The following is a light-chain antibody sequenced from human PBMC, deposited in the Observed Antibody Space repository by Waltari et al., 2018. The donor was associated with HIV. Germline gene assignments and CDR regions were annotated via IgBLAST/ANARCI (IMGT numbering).Light chain of an antibody. Sequence: QSVLTQPPPASGTPGQTVVISCSGNSSNLGNNDVTWYQVLPGSAPRLLSYMNYLRPSGVPGRVSGSRSGTSASLAIHALQSEDEADYYCATWDDSLYGMFGGGTKLTV. CDR2: MNY. J-gene: IGLJ3*02. CDR3: ATWDDSLYGM. V-gene: IGLV1-44*01. CDR1: SSNLGNND.